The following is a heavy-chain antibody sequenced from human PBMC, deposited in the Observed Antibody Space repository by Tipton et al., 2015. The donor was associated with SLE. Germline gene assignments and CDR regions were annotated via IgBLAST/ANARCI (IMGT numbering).Heavy chain of an antibody. CDR1: SYSNTGRFY. CDR3: ARRQLYCTTAGCQDDAFDM. D-gene: IGHD2-8*01. CDR2: IFYQSGST. V-gene: IGHV4-38-2*01. J-gene: IGHJ3*02. Sequence: TLSLTCAVSSYSNTGRFYWGWLRQPPGKGLEWVGSIFYQSGSTYYNPSLKSRVTMSLDSSKNHFSLQLKSVTAADTAVYYCARRQLYCTTAGCQDDAFDMWGQGTMVTVSS.